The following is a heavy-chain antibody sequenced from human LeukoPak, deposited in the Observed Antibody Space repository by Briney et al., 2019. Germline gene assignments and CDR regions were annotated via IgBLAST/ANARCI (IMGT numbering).Heavy chain of an antibody. V-gene: IGHV1-18*01. CDR1: GYTFTIYD. J-gene: IGHJ1*01. CDR3: ARVITPGYFLH. Sequence: ASGKVSCKASGYTFTIYDISWVRQAPGQGLELMGWISTYNGNTNYAQKLQDRVTRTTDTSTSTAYMQLRSLRSDDTAVYYCARVITPGYFLHWGQGTLVTVSS. CDR2: ISTYNGNT. D-gene: IGHD2-15*01.